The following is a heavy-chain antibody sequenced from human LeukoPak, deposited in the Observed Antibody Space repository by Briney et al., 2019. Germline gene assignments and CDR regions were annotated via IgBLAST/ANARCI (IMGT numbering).Heavy chain of an antibody. CDR1: GFTFSSYA. V-gene: IGHV3-23*01. CDR3: TRYYGDLGIFDS. D-gene: IGHD4-17*01. Sequence: PGGCLRLSCAASGFTFSSYAMSWVRQAPGKGLEWVSAVISSGGSTYYADSLKGRFTISRDNSKNTAYLQMNCLKTEDTAVYYCTRYYGDLGIFDSWGQGTLVTVSS. CDR2: VISSGGST. J-gene: IGHJ4*02.